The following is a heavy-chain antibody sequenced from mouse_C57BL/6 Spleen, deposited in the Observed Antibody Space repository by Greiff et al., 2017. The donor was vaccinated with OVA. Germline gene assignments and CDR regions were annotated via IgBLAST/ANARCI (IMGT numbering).Heavy chain of an antibody. V-gene: IGHV1-15*01. D-gene: IGHD1-1*01. J-gene: IGHJ4*01. CDR2: IDPETGGT. CDR1: GYTFTDYE. CDR3: TSTTVVADAMDY. Sequence: QVQLKQSGAELVRPGASVTLSCKASGYTFTDYEMHWVKQTPVHGLEWIGAIDPETGGTAYNQKFKGKAILTADKSSSTAYMELRSLTSEDSAVYYCTSTTVVADAMDYWGQGTSVTVSS.